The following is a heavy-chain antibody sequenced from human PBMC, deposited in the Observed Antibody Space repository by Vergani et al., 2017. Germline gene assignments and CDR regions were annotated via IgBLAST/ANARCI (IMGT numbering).Heavy chain of an antibody. J-gene: IGHJ4*02. Sequence: QVQLQQWGAGLLKPSETLSLTCAVYGGSFSGYYWSWIRQPPGKGLEWIGEINHSGSTNYNPSLKSRVTISVDTSKNQFSLKLSSVTAADTAVYYCARFHSSSPLNFDYWGQGTLVTVSS. D-gene: IGHD6-6*01. V-gene: IGHV4-34*01. CDR2: INHSGST. CDR3: ARFHSSSPLNFDY. CDR1: GGSFSGYY.